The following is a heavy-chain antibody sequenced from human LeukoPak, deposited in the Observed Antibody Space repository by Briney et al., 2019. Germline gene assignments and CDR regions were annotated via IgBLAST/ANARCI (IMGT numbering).Heavy chain of an antibody. Sequence: GGSQTLSCAASGFTFSGYWMSWLRQAPGKGLEWVANIKQDGGEKNYVDSVKGRFTISRDNAKNSLYLQMSSLRGEDTAVYYCARDRGFGQADVWGKGTTVTVSS. D-gene: IGHD3-10*01. CDR2: IKQDGGEK. CDR3: ARDRGFGQADV. V-gene: IGHV3-7*01. J-gene: IGHJ6*04. CDR1: GFTFSGYW.